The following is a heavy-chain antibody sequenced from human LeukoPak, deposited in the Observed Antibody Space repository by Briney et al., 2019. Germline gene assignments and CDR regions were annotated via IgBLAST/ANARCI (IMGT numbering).Heavy chain of an antibody. D-gene: IGHD3-22*01. CDR2: IYYSGST. J-gene: IGHJ4*02. CDR3: ARQSYDSSGYYYFDY. CDR1: GGSISSSSYY. Sequence: SETLSLTCTVSGGSISSSSYYWGWIRQPPGKGLEWIGSIYYSGSTYYNPSLKSRVTISVDTSKNQFSLKPRSVTAADTAVYYCARQSYDSSGYYYFDYWGQGTLVTVSS. V-gene: IGHV4-39*01.